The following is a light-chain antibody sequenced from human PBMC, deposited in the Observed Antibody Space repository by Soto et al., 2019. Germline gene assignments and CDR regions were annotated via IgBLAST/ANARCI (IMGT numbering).Light chain of an antibody. CDR1: SSNIGNHY. J-gene: IGLJ3*02. V-gene: IGLV1-51*01. CDR3: GTWDSGRGV. CDR2: DSN. Sequence: QSVLTLPPSVSAAPGQKVTISCSGSSSNIGNHYVSWYQQLPGTAPRLLIYDSNKRPSGIPDRFSGSKSGTSATLGINGLQTRVETYYSCGTWDSGRGVFGRGTKLTVL.